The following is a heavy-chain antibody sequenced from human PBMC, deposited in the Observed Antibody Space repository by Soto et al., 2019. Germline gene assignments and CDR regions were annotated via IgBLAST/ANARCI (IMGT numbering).Heavy chain of an antibody. J-gene: IGHJ5*02. D-gene: IGHD2-21*01. CDR1: GASISSYS. CDR3: ARLCGDDCKIPLHWLDP. Sequence: SETLSLTCTVSGASISSYSWSWIRQPPGKGLEWIGFISYRGGIYYAPSLKSRVSISVDTSRNQISLHLTSVTAADTALYYCARLCGDDCKIPLHWLDPWGQGTLVTVSS. V-gene: IGHV4-59*08. CDR2: ISYRGGI.